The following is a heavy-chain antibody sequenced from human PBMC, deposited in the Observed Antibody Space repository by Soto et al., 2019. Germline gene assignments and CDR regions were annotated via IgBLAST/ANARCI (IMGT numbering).Heavy chain of an antibody. CDR1: GYTFTSYG. J-gene: IGHJ3*02. Sequence: QVQLVQSGAEVKKPGASVKVSCKASGYTFTSYGISWVRQAPGQGLEWMGWISAYNGNTNYAQKPQGRVTMTTDTSTSTAYMELRSLRSDDTAVYYCARDPVHGSDDSSGYSRDAFDIWGQGTMVTVSS. D-gene: IGHD3-22*01. CDR3: ARDPVHGSDDSSGYSRDAFDI. CDR2: ISAYNGNT. V-gene: IGHV1-18*01.